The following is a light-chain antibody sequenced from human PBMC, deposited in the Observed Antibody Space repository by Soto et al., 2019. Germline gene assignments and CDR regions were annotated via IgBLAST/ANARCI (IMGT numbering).Light chain of an antibody. CDR1: SSSKW. V-gene: IGKV1-5*01. CDR2: DVS. CDR3: QHTTDFT. J-gene: IGKJ2*01. Sequence: DIQLTHSPSTLAASVGYTVTMTCRSSSKWLAWYQKKPGKAPKLLIYDVSNLERGVPPRFSGSTSGAESTLTITGLQPDDLGTYYCQHTTDFTFGQGTKVDNK.